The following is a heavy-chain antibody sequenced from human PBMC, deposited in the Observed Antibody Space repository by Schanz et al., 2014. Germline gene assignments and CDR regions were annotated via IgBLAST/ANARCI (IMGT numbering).Heavy chain of an antibody. V-gene: IGHV3-30*02. D-gene: IGHD2-21*01. Sequence: QVQLVESGGGVVQPEGSLRLSCEASGFTFKNFGMHWVRQTPGKGLEWMAFIWYDGSNKIYADSVKGRFTISRDNSNNTLFLQMSSLRVEDTAIYYCAKDSVLVATGHDYFDYWGQGTLVTVSS. J-gene: IGHJ4*02. CDR3: AKDSVLVATGHDYFDY. CDR1: GFTFKNFG. CDR2: IWYDGSNK.